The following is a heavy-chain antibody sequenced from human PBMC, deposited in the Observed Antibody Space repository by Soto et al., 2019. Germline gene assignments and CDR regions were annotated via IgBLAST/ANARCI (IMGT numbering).Heavy chain of an antibody. V-gene: IGHV1-46*03. J-gene: IGHJ5*02. CDR3: ARGSTIVRGAPSWFDP. CDR1: GYTLTSYY. Sequence: ASVKVSCKAPGYTLTSYYMHWVRQAPGQGLEWMGIINPSGGSTNYAQKFQGRVTMTRDTSTSTVYMELSSLRSEDTAVYYCARGSTIVRGAPSWFDPWGQGTLVTVSS. CDR2: INPSGGST. D-gene: IGHD3-10*01.